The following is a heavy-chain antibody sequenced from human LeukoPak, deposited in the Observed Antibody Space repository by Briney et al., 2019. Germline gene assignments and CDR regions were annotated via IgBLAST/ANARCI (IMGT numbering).Heavy chain of an antibody. D-gene: IGHD3-10*01. Sequence: GGTLRLSCAASGFTFSSYGMSWVRQAPGKGLEWVSAISGSGGSTYYADSVKGRFTISRDNSKNTLYLQMNSLRAEDTAVYYCAKDRYQNRYGSGSYSRFDYWGQGTLVTVSS. CDR1: GFTFSSYG. V-gene: IGHV3-23*01. J-gene: IGHJ4*02. CDR2: ISGSGGST. CDR3: AKDRYQNRYGSGSYSRFDY.